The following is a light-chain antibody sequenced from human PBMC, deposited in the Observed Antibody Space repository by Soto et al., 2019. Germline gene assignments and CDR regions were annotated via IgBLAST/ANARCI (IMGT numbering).Light chain of an antibody. CDR2: AAS. J-gene: IGKJ4*01. V-gene: IGKV1-39*01. Sequence: DIQMTQSPSSLSASVGDRVTITCRASQSISSYLNWYQQKPGKAPKILMYAASSLQSGVPSRFSGSGSGTDFTLTISSLQPEDFATYYCQQSYSTPLLTFGGGTKVEIK. CDR3: QQSYSTPLLT. CDR1: QSISSY.